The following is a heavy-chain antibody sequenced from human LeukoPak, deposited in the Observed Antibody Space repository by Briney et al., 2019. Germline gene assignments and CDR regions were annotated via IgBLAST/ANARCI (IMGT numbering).Heavy chain of an antibody. V-gene: IGHV4-34*01. CDR2: IYYSGST. Sequence: SETLSLTCAVYGGSFSGYYWSWIRQPPGKGLEWIGSIYYSGSTYYNPSLKSRVTISVDTSKNQFSLKLSSVTAADTAVYYCAREIKTYYYDSSGYLDYWGQGTLVTVSS. CDR3: AREIKTYYYDSSGYLDY. J-gene: IGHJ4*02. CDR1: GGSFSGYY. D-gene: IGHD3-22*01.